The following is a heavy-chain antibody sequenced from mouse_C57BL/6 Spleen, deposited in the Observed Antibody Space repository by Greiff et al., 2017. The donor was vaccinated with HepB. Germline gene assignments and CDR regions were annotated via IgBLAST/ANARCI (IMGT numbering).Heavy chain of an antibody. D-gene: IGHD2-3*01. V-gene: IGHV1-82*01. CDR1: GYAFSSSW. J-gene: IGHJ3*01. CDR2: IYPGDGDT. CDR3: ARDSGDGFTGFAY. Sequence: VQLQQSGPELVKPGASVKISCKASGYAFSSSWMNWVKQRPGKGLEWIGRIYPGDGDTNYNGKFKGKATLTADKSSSTAYMQLSSLTSEESAVYFCARDSGDGFTGFAYWGQGTLVTVSA.